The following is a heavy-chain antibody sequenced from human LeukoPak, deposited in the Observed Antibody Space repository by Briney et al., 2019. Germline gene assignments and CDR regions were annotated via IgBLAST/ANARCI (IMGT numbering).Heavy chain of an antibody. CDR3: ASDVLLWFGAGGMDV. J-gene: IGHJ6*02. V-gene: IGHV3-30*02. D-gene: IGHD3-10*01. CDR1: GFTFSSYG. CDR2: IRHDGSNK. Sequence: PGGSLRLSCAAPGFTFSSYGMHWLRQAPGKGLEWVAFIRHDGSNKYYADSVKGRFTISRDNSKNTLYLQMNSLRAEDTAVYYCASDVLLWFGAGGMDVWGQGTTVTVSS.